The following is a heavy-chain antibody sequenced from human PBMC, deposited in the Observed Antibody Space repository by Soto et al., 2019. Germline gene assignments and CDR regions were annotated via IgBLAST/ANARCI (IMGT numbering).Heavy chain of an antibody. J-gene: IGHJ4*02. Sequence: GGSLRLSCAASGFTFSSYAMSCVRQAPGRGLEWVSAISGSGGSTYYADSVKGRFTISRDNSKNTLYLQMNSLRAEDTAVYYCANHGITMVRGVIITRDSRGPFDSWGQGTLVTVSS. CDR2: ISGSGGST. CDR3: ANHGITMVRGVIITRDSRGPFDS. CDR1: GFTFSSYA. D-gene: IGHD3-10*01. V-gene: IGHV3-23*01.